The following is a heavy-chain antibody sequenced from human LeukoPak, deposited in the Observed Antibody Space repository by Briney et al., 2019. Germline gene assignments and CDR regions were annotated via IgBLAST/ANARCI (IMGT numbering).Heavy chain of an antibody. CDR3: AKDLAWFGDASAFDI. CDR2: ISGSGGST. D-gene: IGHD3-10*01. CDR1: GFTFSSYA. J-gene: IGHJ3*02. V-gene: IGHV3-23*01. Sequence: GGSLRLSCAASGFTFSSYAMSWVRQAPGKGPEWVSAISGSGGSTYYADSVKGRFTISRDNSKNTLYLQMNSLRAEDTAVYYCAKDLAWFGDASAFDIWGQGTMVTVSS.